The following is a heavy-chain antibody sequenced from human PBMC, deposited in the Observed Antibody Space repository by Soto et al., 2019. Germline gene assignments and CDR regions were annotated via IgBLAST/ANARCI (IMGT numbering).Heavy chain of an antibody. Sequence: QVQLVESGGGVVQPGRSLRLSCAASGFTFSTYVMHWVRQAPGKGLEWVAGISHDGISTYYIDSVKGRLTISRDNSKNTLSLQINSLRPEDTAVYYCATEDESSGRAGTFHHWGQGTLVTVSS. CDR3: ATEDESSGRAGTFHH. CDR2: ISHDGIST. J-gene: IGHJ1*01. V-gene: IGHV3-30-3*01. CDR1: GFTFSTYV. D-gene: IGHD3-22*01.